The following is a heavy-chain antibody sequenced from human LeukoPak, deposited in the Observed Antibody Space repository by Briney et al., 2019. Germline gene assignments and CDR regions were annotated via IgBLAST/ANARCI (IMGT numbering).Heavy chain of an antibody. CDR1: GGSISDYY. CDR2: VYYTGTT. J-gene: IGHJ5*02. CDR3: AAGLSGSGNYYNDDWFDP. V-gene: IGHV4-59*01. D-gene: IGHD3-10*01. Sequence: PSETLSLTCNVSGGSISDYYWSWLPQPPGKGLEWLGYVYYTGTTNYNPPLTSRVTMSVDTSKNQFSLKLTSVTAADTAIYFCAAGLSGSGNYYNDDWFDPWGQGTLVTVSS.